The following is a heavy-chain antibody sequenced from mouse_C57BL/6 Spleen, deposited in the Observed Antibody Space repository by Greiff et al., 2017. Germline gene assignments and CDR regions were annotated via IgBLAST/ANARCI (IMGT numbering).Heavy chain of an antibody. CDR2: IYPGDGDT. V-gene: IGHV1-82*01. D-gene: IGHD1-1*01. CDR1: GYAFSSSW. CDR3: ARSAPVEGAMDY. J-gene: IGHJ4*01. Sequence: QVQLQQSGPELVKPGASVKISCKASGYAFSSSWMNWVKQRPGKGLEWIGRIYPGDGDTNYNGKFKGKATLTTDKSSSTAYMQLSSLTSEDSAVXFCARSAPVEGAMDYWGQGTSVTVSS.